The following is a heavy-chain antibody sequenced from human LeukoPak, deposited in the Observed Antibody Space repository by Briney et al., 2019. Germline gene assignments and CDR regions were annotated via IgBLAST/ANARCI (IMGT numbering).Heavy chain of an antibody. V-gene: IGHV3-23*01. CDR1: GFTFSYYV. D-gene: IGHD4-17*01. CDR3: AKDMDDHGDYLFHY. Sequence: PGGSLRLSCAASGFTFSYYVMSWVRQAPGKGLGWVSGIGGTSAGGGRSYADSVKGRFTISRDDSTSTLYLQMNSLRDEDTAVYYCAKDMDDHGDYLFHYWGQGTLVTVSS. J-gene: IGHJ4*02. CDR2: IGGTSAGGGR.